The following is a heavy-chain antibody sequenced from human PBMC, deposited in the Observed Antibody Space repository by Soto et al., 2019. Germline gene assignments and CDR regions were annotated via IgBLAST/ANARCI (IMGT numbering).Heavy chain of an antibody. CDR3: ARDSGLFGDFNYYYNGMDV. D-gene: IGHD3-10*02. CDR2: IFYSGTT. CDR1: GGSISSGNYY. V-gene: IGHV4-30-4*01. J-gene: IGHJ6*02. Sequence: PSETLSLACTVSGGSISSGNYYWTWIRQPPGKGLEWIGYIFYSGTTYYNPSLESRVTISVDTSKNQFFLKLSSVTAADTAVYFCARDSGLFGDFNYYYNGMDVWGRRTAVTGSS.